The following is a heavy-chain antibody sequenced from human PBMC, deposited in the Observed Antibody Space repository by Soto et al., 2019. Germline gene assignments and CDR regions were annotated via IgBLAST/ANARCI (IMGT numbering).Heavy chain of an antibody. CDR1: GYTFYNYG. D-gene: IGHD2-2*01. CDR2: ISLYSDGT. Sequence: ASVKVSCEPSGYTFYNYGITWVRQAPGQPLEWLGWISLYSDGTNYAQKFQGRVYMTTETSTTTAYMELRSLRSDDTAVYYCARVVPGAEAWFGPWGQGTLVTVSS. J-gene: IGHJ5*02. V-gene: IGHV1-18*01. CDR3: ARVVPGAEAWFGP.